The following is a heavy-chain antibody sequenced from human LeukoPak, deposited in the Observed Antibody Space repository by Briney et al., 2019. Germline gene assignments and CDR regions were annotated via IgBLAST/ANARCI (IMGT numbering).Heavy chain of an antibody. V-gene: IGHV3-7*01. J-gene: IGHJ4*02. CDR2: INEGGGLT. D-gene: IGHD6-19*01. CDR1: GFTFSSYS. CDR3: ARVGRNGWDFDH. Sequence: PGGSLRLSCAASGFTFSSYSMNWVRLAPGKGLEWVTIINEGGGLTFYVDSVKGRFSISRDNSKNSLSLQMSTLRVEDTAMYYCARVGRNGWDFDHWGQGTLVTVSS.